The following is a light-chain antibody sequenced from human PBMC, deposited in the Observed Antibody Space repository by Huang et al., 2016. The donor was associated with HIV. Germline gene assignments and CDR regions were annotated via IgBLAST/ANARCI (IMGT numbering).Light chain of an antibody. CDR2: DAS. CDR1: QSVSSY. CDR3: QQRSNWPLT. J-gene: IGKJ4*01. V-gene: IGKV3-11*01. Sequence: EIVLTQSPATLSLSPGERATLSCMASQSVSSYLAWYQQKPGQAPRLLFYDASNRATGIPARFSGSGSGTDFTLTISSLEPEDFAVYYCQQRSNWPLTFGGGTKVEIK.